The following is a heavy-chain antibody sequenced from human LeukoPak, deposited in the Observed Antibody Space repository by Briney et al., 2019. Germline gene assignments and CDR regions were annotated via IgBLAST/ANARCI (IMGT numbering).Heavy chain of an antibody. Sequence: GGSLRLSCAASGFTFSSYGMHWVRQAPGKGLEWVAFIRYDGSNKYYADSVKGRFTISRDNSKNTLYLQMNSLRAEDTAAYYCAKALHVVVPAAIWAGVDCWGQGTLVTVSS. CDR1: GFTFSSYG. CDR3: AKALHVVVPAAIWAGVDC. CDR2: IRYDGSNK. V-gene: IGHV3-30*02. D-gene: IGHD2-2*02. J-gene: IGHJ4*02.